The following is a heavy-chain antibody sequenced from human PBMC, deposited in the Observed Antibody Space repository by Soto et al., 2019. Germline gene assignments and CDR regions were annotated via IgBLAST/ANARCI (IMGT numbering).Heavy chain of an antibody. CDR3: AKTPSGWYDS. CDR1: GGSIRGRDDY. V-gene: IGHV4-39*01. CDR2: VFYTGIA. D-gene: IGHD1-26*01. J-gene: IGHJ5*01. Sequence: QLHLQESGPRLVKPSETLSLTCTVSGGSIRGRDDYWAWIRQSPGKGLEYSGSVFYTGIAYYNPSLKIRVTLVADTSTYRFFLNLKSVTATDTSVYYCAKTPSGWYDSWGQGTLVTVSS.